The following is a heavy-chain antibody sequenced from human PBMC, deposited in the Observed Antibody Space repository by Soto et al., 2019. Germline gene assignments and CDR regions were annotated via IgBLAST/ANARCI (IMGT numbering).Heavy chain of an antibody. D-gene: IGHD3-22*01. CDR1: GFTFSSYS. V-gene: IGHV3-21*01. J-gene: IGHJ6*02. CDR3: ARDDQYYYDSSGYLNYYYGMDV. CDR2: ISSSSSYI. Sequence: VQLVESGGGLVKPGGSLRLSCAASGFTFSSYSMNWVRQAPGKGLEWVSSISSSSSYIYYADSVKGRFTISRDNAKNSLYLQMNSLRAEDTAVYYCARDDQYYYDSSGYLNYYYGMDVWGQGTTVTVSS.